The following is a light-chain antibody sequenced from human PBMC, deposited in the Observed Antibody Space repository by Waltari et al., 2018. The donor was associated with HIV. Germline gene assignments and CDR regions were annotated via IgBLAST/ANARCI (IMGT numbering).Light chain of an antibody. Sequence: QSALTQPASVSGSPGQSIVLHCTGSSSDIGYYDYVSWYQHYPGQAPKALIYEVTSRPSGTSSRFAGSKSATTAFLAISKLQTDDEADYFCSSYTRRGTVVFGGGTRLTVL. CDR3: SSYTRRGTVV. CDR1: SSDIGYYDY. V-gene: IGLV2-14*01. CDR2: EVT. J-gene: IGLJ2*01.